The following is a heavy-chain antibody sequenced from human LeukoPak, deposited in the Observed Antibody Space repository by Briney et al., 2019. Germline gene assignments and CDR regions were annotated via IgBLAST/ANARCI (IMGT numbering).Heavy chain of an antibody. V-gene: IGHV3-30*18. Sequence: GRALRLSCAASGFTFSSYGMHWVRQAPGKGLEWGAVISYDGSNKYSADSVTGRFPISSDNSKNTLYLQMHSLRAEDTAVYYCAKVSERLATVSNFDYWGQGTLVTVSS. CDR2: ISYDGSNK. D-gene: IGHD6-19*01. CDR1: GFTFSSYG. CDR3: AKVSERLATVSNFDY. J-gene: IGHJ4*02.